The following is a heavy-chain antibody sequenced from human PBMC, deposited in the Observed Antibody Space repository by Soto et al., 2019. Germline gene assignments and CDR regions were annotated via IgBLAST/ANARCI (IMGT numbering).Heavy chain of an antibody. Sequence: QVQLVESGGGVVQPGRSLRLSCAASGFTFSSYGMHWVRQAPGKGLEWVAVIWYDGSNKYYADSVKGRFTISRDNSKNRVYRKINSLRPGDGVVYDCGRGDYGGYGAWSFDIWGQGKMVTVSS. V-gene: IGHV3-33*01. CDR3: GRGDYGGYGAWSFDI. D-gene: IGHD6-25*01. CDR1: GFTFSSYG. J-gene: IGHJ3*02. CDR2: IWYDGSNK.